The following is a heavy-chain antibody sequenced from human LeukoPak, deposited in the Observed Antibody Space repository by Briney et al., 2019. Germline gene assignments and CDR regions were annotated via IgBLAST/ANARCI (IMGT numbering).Heavy chain of an antibody. Sequence: PGGSLRLSCAASGFTFSGSAMHWVRQASGKGLEWVGRIRSKANSYATAYAASVKGRFTISRDDSKNTAYLQMNSLKTEDTAVYYCTSLPFPYYDFWSGYEYYYMDVWGKGTTVTVSS. CDR2: IRSKANSYAT. V-gene: IGHV3-73*01. CDR3: TSLPFPYYDFWSGYEYYYMDV. J-gene: IGHJ6*03. D-gene: IGHD3-3*01. CDR1: GFTFSGSA.